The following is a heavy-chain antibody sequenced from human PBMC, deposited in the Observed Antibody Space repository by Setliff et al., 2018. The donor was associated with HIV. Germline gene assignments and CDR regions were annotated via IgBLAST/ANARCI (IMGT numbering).Heavy chain of an antibody. CDR3: ARPAPNYNFWSGYSFWFDP. CDR2: ISAYNGNT. Sequence: ASVKVSCKASGYTFTSYGISWVRQAPVQGLEWMGWISAYNGNTNYAQKLQGRVTMTTDTSTSTAYMELRSLRSDDTAVYYCARPAPNYNFWSGYSFWFDPWGQGTLVTVSS. V-gene: IGHV1-18*01. J-gene: IGHJ5*02. D-gene: IGHD3-3*01. CDR1: GYTFTSYG.